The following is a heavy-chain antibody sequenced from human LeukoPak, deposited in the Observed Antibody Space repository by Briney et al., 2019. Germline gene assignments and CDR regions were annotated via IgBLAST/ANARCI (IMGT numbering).Heavy chain of an antibody. CDR2: INLSGGST. CDR1: GYTFTSFY. D-gene: IGHD4-17*01. J-gene: IGHJ4*02. V-gene: IGHV1-46*01. CDR3: ARGRLRSLFDY. Sequence: ASVKVSCKASGYTFTSFYLHWVRQAPGQGLEWMGIINLSGGSTSYAQKFQGRVTMTRDMSTSTLYMELSSLRSEDTAVYYCARGRLRSLFDYWGQGTLVTVSS.